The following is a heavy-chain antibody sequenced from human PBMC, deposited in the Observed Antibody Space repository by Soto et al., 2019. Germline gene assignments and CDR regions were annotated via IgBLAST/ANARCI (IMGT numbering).Heavy chain of an antibody. V-gene: IGHV3-15*07. CDR3: TSYSYITIVIIRFYY. D-gene: IGHD3-9*01. Sequence: GGSLRLSCAASGFTFSNAWINWVRQAPGKGLEWVGRIKSKTDGGTTDFAAPVKGRFAISRDDSKNMVYLQMNSLKTEDTAVYYCTSYSYITIVIIRFYYWGHGTLVTVSS. CDR1: GFTFSNAW. J-gene: IGHJ4*01. CDR2: IKSKTDGGTT.